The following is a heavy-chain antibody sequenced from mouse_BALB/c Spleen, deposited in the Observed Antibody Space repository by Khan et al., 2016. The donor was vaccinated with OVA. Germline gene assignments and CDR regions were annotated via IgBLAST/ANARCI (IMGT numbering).Heavy chain of an antibody. D-gene: IGHD2-4*01. CDR3: ARRGYDYGRGALFAY. CDR1: GFSLTNYS. CDR2: IWSAGST. J-gene: IGHJ3*01. Sequence: QVQLKESGPGLVQPSQSLSITCTVSGFSLTNYSLHWVRQSPGKGLEWLGVIWSAGSTDYNAAFISRLTIRKDNSRSQVFFQMNSLQPNDTAIYXCARRGYDYGRGALFAYWGQGTLVTVSA. V-gene: IGHV2-2*02.